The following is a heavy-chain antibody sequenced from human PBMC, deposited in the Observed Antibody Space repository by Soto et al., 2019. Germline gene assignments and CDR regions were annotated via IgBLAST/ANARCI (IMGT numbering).Heavy chain of an antibody. J-gene: IGHJ4*02. D-gene: IGHD6-13*01. V-gene: IGHV3-30-3*01. Sequence: GGSLRLSCSVSGFTLNTYSMHWVRQAPGKGLEWVAVVSFDGVNKHYRDSVKGRFTISRDIAKNMLYLQMTSLRLEDTALYYCARDPDLIEAPGNYFDYWGQGALVTVSS. CDR2: VSFDGVNK. CDR3: ARDPDLIEAPGNYFDY. CDR1: GFTLNTYS.